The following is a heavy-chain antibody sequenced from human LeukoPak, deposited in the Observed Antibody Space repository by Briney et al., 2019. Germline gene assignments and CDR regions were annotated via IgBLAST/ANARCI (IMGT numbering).Heavy chain of an antibody. Sequence: SQTLSLTCTVSGGSISSGDHYWSWIRQPPGKGLEWIGYIYYSGSTYYNPSLKSRVTISVDTSKNHFSLKLSSVTAADTAVYYCARCYDSTSDAFDIWGQGTMVTVSS. V-gene: IGHV4-30-4*08. D-gene: IGHD3-22*01. CDR3: ARCYDSTSDAFDI. J-gene: IGHJ3*02. CDR2: IYYSGST. CDR1: GGSISSGDHY.